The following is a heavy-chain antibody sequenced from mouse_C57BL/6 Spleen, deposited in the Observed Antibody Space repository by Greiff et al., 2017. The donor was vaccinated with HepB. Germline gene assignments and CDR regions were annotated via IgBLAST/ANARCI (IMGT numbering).Heavy chain of an antibody. J-gene: IGHJ4*01. V-gene: IGHV1-78*01. CDR3: ARGLWYAMDY. D-gene: IGHD1-1*02. Sequence: VQLQQSDAELVKPGASVKISCKVSGYTFTDHTIHWMKQRPEQGLEWIGYIYPRDGSTKYNEKFKGKATLTADKSSSTAYMQLNSLASADAAVCCCARGLWYAMDYWGQGTSVTVSS. CDR1: GYTFTDHT. CDR2: IYPRDGST.